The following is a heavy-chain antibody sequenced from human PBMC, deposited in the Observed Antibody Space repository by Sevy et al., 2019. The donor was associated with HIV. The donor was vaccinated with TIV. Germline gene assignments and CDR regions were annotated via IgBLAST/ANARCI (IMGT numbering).Heavy chain of an antibody. CDR1: GFTFSSYG. CDR3: AKSSGGNVPNFDY. D-gene: IGHD2-15*01. V-gene: IGHV3-30*18. J-gene: IGHJ4*02. CDR2: ISYDGSNK. Sequence: GGSLRLSCAASGFTFSSYGMHWVRQAPGKGLEWVAVISYDGSNKYYADSVKGRFTISRDNSKNTLYLQMNSLRAGDTAVYYCAKSSGGNVPNFDYWGQGTLVTVSS.